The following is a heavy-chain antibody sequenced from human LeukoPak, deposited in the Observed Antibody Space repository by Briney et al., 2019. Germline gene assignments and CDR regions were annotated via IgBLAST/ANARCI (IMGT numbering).Heavy chain of an antibody. CDR1: GGTFSSYA. J-gene: IGHJ5*02. D-gene: IGHD2-15*01. V-gene: IGHV1-69*13. Sequence: ASVKLSCKASGGTFSSYAISWVRQAPGQGLEWMGGIIPIFGTANYAQKFQGRVTITADESTSTAYMELSSLRSEDTAVYYCARGGGLLQDWFDPWGQGTLVTVSS. CDR2: IIPIFGTA. CDR3: ARGGGLLQDWFDP.